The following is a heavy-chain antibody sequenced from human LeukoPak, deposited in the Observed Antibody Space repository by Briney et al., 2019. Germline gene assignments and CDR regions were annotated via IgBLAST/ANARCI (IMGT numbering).Heavy chain of an antibody. CDR1: GGSISSYY. CDR2: IYYSGST. J-gene: IGHJ6*02. Sequence: PSETLSLTCTVSGGSISSYYWSWIRQPPGKGLEWIGYIYYSGSTNYSPSLKSRVTISVGTSKNQFSLKLSSVTAADTAVYYCARHLGYYYYYGMDVWGQGTTVTVSS. V-gene: IGHV4-59*08. CDR3: ARHLGYYYYYGMDV. D-gene: IGHD7-27*01.